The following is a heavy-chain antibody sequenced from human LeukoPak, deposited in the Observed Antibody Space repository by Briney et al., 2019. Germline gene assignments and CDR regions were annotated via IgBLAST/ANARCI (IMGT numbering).Heavy chain of an antibody. Sequence: PGGSLRLSCAASEFTFSSYSMNWVRQAPGKGLEWVSYITNSGNSKSYADSVKGRFTISRDNTKNSLYLQMNGLRAEDTAVYNCARGSGLAGGVPFDYWGQGTLVTVSS. CDR2: ITNSGNSK. V-gene: IGHV3-48*01. CDR1: EFTFSSYS. D-gene: IGHD3-10*01. CDR3: ARGSGLAGGVPFDY. J-gene: IGHJ4*02.